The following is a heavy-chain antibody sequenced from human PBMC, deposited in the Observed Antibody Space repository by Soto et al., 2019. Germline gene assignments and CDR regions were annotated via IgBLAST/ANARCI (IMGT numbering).Heavy chain of an antibody. Sequence: SETLSLTCSVSGGSINSGDYYWSWILQSPGKGLEWIGYIYYSGSTYYNPSLKSRSTISIDTSKNQFFLDVDSVTAADTAVYYWARLYPGYEACDYWGKGTLVTVSS. D-gene: IGHD2-2*01. V-gene: IGHV4-30-4*01. CDR2: IYYSGST. CDR1: GGSINSGDYY. J-gene: IGHJ4*02. CDR3: ARLYPGYEACDY.